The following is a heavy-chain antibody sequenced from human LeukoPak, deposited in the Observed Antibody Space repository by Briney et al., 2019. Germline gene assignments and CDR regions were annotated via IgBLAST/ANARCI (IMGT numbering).Heavy chain of an antibody. D-gene: IGHD2/OR15-2a*01. CDR1: GFTFSSYG. V-gene: IGHV3-23*01. J-gene: IGHJ4*02. CDR3: EIYFNYRFDY. Sequence: GGTLRLSCAASGFTFSSYGMSWVRQAPGKGLEWVSAISGSGGSTYYADSVKGRFTISRDNSKNTLYLEMYSLRAEDTAVYYCEIYFNYRFDYWGQGTLVTVSS. CDR2: ISGSGGST.